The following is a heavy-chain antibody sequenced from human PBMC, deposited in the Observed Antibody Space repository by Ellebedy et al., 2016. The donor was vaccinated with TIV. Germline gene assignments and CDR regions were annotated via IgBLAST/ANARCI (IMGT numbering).Heavy chain of an antibody. CDR1: GFTFSSYA. Sequence: GESLKISCAASGFTFSSYAMSWVRQAPGKGLEWVSTVSGTGSTTYYADSVKGRFTISRDNSKNTLYLQMNSLRAEDTAVYYCANLASDTMIVVVGDYWGQGTLVTVSS. D-gene: IGHD3-22*01. CDR3: ANLASDTMIVVVGDY. V-gene: IGHV3-23*01. CDR2: VSGTGSTT. J-gene: IGHJ4*02.